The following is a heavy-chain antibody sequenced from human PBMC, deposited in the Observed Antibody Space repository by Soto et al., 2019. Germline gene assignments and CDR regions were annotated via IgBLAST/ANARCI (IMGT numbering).Heavy chain of an antibody. Sequence: EVQLVESGGGLVQPGGSLRLSCAASGFTFSTYWMTWVRQVPGKGLEWVANIKQDGSQTNYVDSVKGRFTISRDNANNSLYLQMYSLRVEDAAVYYCAIYLSPKYGTYWVDAFDFWGQGTVVTVSS. D-gene: IGHD6-6*01. CDR2: IKQDGSQT. CDR1: GFTFSTYW. CDR3: AIYLSPKYGTYWVDAFDF. J-gene: IGHJ3*01. V-gene: IGHV3-7*05.